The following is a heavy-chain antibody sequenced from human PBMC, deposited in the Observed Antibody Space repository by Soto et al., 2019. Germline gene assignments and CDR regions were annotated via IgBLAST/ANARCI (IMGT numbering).Heavy chain of an antibody. J-gene: IGHJ4*01. CDR2: IYHSGST. V-gene: IGHV4-30-2*05. Sequence: SETLSLTCAVSGGSISSGGYSWSWIRQPPGKGLEWIGYIYHSGSTYYNPSPKSRVTISVDTSKNQISLKLDSVTAADTAVYYCASIWFGDFDYWGHGTLVTVSS. D-gene: IGHD3-10*01. CDR3: ASIWFGDFDY. CDR1: GGSISSGGYS.